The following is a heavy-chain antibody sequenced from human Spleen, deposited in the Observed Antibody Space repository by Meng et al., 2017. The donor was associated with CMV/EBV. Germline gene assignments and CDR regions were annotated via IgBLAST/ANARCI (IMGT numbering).Heavy chain of an antibody. V-gene: IGHV1-69*02. CDR3: ARSGFLRLDAFDI. D-gene: IGHD3-10*01. CDR2: IIPILGIA. Sequence: SVKVSCKASGGTFSSYTISWVRQAPGQGLEWMGRIIPILGIANYAQKFQGRVTITTDESTSTAYMELSSLRSEDTAVYYCARSGFLRLDAFDIWGQGTMVTVSS. J-gene: IGHJ3*02. CDR1: GGTFSSYT.